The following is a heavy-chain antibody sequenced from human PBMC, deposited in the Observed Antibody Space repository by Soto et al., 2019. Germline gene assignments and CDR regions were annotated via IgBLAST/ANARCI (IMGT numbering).Heavy chain of an antibody. J-gene: IGHJ4*02. CDR2: IKSKTDGGTT. V-gene: IGHV3-15*01. CDR3: TTDPRYGDYDY. Sequence: GGSLRLSCAASGFTFSNAWMSWVRQAPGKGLEWVGHIKSKTDGGTTDYAAPVKGRFTISRDDSKNTLYLQMNSLKTEDTAVYYCTTDPRYGDYDYWGQGTLVTVSS. D-gene: IGHD4-17*01. CDR1: GFTFSNAW.